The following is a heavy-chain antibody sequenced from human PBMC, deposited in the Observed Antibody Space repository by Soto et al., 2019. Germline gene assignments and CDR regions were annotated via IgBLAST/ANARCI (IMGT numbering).Heavy chain of an antibody. D-gene: IGHD6-13*01. V-gene: IGHV3-15*07. CDR1: GFTFTNAW. CDR2: IKSKSDGETT. CDR3: ATGGGIRGEALTC. Sequence: VELLESGGGLVKPGGSLSLSCAASGFTFTNAWMNWVRQAPGKGLEWVGHIKSKSDGETTDYATPVKGRFIISRDDSKNTLYLHVNSLKSEDTGVYFCATGGGIRGEALTCWGQGTKVTVSA. J-gene: IGHJ3*01.